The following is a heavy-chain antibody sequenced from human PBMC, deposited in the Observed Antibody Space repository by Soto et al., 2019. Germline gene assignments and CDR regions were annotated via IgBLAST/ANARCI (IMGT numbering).Heavy chain of an antibody. CDR1: GFTFSSYA. CDR2: ISGSGGST. J-gene: IGHJ3*02. V-gene: IGHV3-23*01. CDR3: AKDSSDSSGWYFQGRLHDAFDI. Sequence: EVQLLESGGGLVQPGGSLRLSCAASGFTFSSYAMSWVRQAPGKGLEWVSAISGSGGSTYYADSVKGRFTISRDNSKNTLYLQMNSLRAEDTAVYYCAKDSSDSSGWYFQGRLHDAFDIWGQGTMVTVSS. D-gene: IGHD6-19*01.